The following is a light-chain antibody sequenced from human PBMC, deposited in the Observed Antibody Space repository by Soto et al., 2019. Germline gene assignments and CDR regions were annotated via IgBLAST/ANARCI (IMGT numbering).Light chain of an antibody. CDR2: DAS. V-gene: IGKV1-33*01. Sequence: DIPMTQSPSSLSASVGDRVTITCQASQDIRNYLNWYQQKPGKAPKLLIYDASNLETGVPSRFSGSGSGTDFTLTITSLQPEDIATYYCQQSTTFGPGTKVDI. CDR3: QQSTT. J-gene: IGKJ3*01. CDR1: QDIRNY.